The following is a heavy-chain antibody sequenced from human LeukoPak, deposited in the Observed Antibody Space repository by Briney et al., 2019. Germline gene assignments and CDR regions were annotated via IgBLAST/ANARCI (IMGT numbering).Heavy chain of an antibody. V-gene: IGHV4-31*03. CDR3: ARARFDGGAYYYDSSGTFFDY. Sequence: NPSETLSLTCTVSGFSMSSGDYYWSWIRQHPGMGLEWIGYIYYSGTTYYNPSLKSRVTISVDTSKNQFSLKLSSVTAADTAVYYCARARFDGGAYYYDSSGTFFDYWGQGTLVTVSS. CDR1: GFSMSSGDYY. CDR2: IYYSGTT. J-gene: IGHJ4*02. D-gene: IGHD3-22*01.